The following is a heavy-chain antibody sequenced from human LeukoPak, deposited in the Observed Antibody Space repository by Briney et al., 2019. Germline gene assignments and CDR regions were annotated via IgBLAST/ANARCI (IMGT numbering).Heavy chain of an antibody. D-gene: IGHD6-13*01. J-gene: IGHJ4*02. Sequence: GEYLKISCKGSGYSFTNYWIGWVRQRPGKGLEWMGIFYPGDSGTGYSPSFQGQVTISADKSISTAYLQWSSLKASDTAMYYCARARAGLFDYWGQGTLVAVSS. V-gene: IGHV5-51*01. CDR3: ARARAGLFDY. CDR2: FYPGDSGT. CDR1: GYSFTNYW.